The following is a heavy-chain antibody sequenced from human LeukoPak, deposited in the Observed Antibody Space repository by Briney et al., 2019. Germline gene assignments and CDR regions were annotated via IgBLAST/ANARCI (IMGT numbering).Heavy chain of an antibody. CDR1: GFTFSNSA. CDR3: ARAVWFGELWP. D-gene: IGHD3-10*01. Sequence: GASVKVSCKTSGFTFSNSAVQWVRQARGQRLEWIGWIVVGSSNTDYTQKFQERVTITRDMSTGTAYMELTSLTSEDTAVYYCARAVWFGELWPWGQGTLVTVSS. V-gene: IGHV1-58*01. CDR2: IVVGSSNT. J-gene: IGHJ1*01.